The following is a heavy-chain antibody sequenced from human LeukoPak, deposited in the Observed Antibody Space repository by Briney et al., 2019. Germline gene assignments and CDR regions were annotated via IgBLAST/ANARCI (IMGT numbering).Heavy chain of an antibody. D-gene: IGHD3-3*01. V-gene: IGHV4-59*08. Sequence: SETLSLTCTVSGGSISCYYWSWIRQPPGKGLEWIGYIYYSGSTNYNPSLKSRVTISVDTSENQFSLKLSSVTAADTAVYYCARHSTYDFRRTDYFDYWGQGTLVTVSS. CDR1: GGSISCYY. CDR2: IYYSGST. CDR3: ARHSTYDFRRTDYFDY. J-gene: IGHJ4*02.